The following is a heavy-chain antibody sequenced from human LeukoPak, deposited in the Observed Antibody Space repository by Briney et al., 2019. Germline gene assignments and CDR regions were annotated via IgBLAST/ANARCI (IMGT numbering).Heavy chain of an antibody. V-gene: IGHV4-61*02. CDR1: GGSISSGSYY. J-gene: IGHJ4*02. Sequence: SETLSLTCTVSGGSISSGSYYWSWIRQPAGKGLEWIGRIYTSGSTNYNPSLKSRVTISVGTSKNQFSLKLSSVTAADTAVYYCAREVKGYYDSSGSENFDYWGQGTLVTVSS. CDR3: AREVKGYYDSSGSENFDY. CDR2: IYTSGST. D-gene: IGHD3-22*01.